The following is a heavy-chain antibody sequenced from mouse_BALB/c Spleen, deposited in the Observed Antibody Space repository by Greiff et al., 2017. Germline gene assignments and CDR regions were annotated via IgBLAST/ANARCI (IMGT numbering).Heavy chain of an antibody. CDR2: IWAGGST. V-gene: IGHV2-9*02. J-gene: IGHJ4*01. D-gene: IGHD2-14*01. CDR3: AREEVRRIYAMDY. Sequence: VQLVESGPGLVAPSQSLSITCTVSGFSLTSYGVHWVRQPPGKGLEWLGVIWAGGSTNYNSALMSRLSISKDNSKSQVFLKMNSRQTDDTAMYYCAREEVRRIYAMDYWGQGTSVTVSS. CDR1: GFSLTSYG.